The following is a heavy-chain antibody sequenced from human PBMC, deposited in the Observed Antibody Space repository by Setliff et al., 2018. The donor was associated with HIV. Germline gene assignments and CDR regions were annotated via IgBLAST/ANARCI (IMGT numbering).Heavy chain of an antibody. CDR2: IWKDGSKI. CDR3: AKNFFGSGYYFFFDF. Sequence: PGGSLRLSCAVSGFSFSRYGMHWVRQAPGRGLEWVAVIWKDGSKIYYADSVKGRFTISRDNSKNTLNLQMNDLRPEDTAVYYCAKNFFGSGYYFFFDFWARERWSPSPQ. D-gene: IGHD3-10*01. V-gene: IGHV3-30*02. J-gene: IGHJ4*02. CDR1: GFSFSRYG.